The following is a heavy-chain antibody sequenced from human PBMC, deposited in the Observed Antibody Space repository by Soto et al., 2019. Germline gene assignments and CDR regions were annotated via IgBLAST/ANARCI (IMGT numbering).Heavy chain of an antibody. CDR2: TSSSSSYI. D-gene: IGHD3-3*01. Sequence: TGGSLRLSCAASGFTFSSYSMNWVRQAPGKGLEWVSSTSSSSSYIYYADSVKGRFTISRDNAKNSLYLQMNSLRAEDTAVYYWARGGGSDYYYGMDVWGQGTTVTVSS. J-gene: IGHJ6*02. CDR3: ARGGGSDYYYGMDV. CDR1: GFTFSSYS. V-gene: IGHV3-21*01.